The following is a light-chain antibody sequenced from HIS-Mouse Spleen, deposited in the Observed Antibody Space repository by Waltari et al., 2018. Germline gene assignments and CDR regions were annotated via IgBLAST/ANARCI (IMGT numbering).Light chain of an antibody. CDR1: NIGSKS. Sequence: SYVLTQPPSVSVAPGKTARITCGGNNIGSKSVHWYQKKPGQAPVLVVYEDSDRPSGVPGRFSGSNSGNTATLTIIRVEAGDEADYYCQVWDSSSDHVVFGGGTKLTVL. CDR3: QVWDSSSDHVV. CDR2: EDS. V-gene: IGLV3-21*03. J-gene: IGLJ2*01.